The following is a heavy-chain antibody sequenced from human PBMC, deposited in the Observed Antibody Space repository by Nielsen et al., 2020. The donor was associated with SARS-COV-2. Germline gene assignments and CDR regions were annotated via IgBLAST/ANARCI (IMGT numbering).Heavy chain of an antibody. J-gene: IGHJ4*02. CDR3: TTVPVDY. CDR2: ISGSGGST. D-gene: IGHD4-17*01. Sequence: GESLKISCAASGFTFSSYAMSWVRQAPGKGLEWVSAISGSGGSTYYADSVKGRFTISRDNSKNTLYLQMNSLRAEDTAGYYCTTVPVDYWGQGTLVTVSS. V-gene: IGHV3-23*01. CDR1: GFTFSSYA.